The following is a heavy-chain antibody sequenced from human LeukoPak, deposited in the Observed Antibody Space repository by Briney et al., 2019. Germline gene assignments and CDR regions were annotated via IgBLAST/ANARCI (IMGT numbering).Heavy chain of an antibody. V-gene: IGHV3-9*03. CDR2: ISRDSGTI. CDR1: GFIFNDYA. J-gene: IGHJ4*02. CDR3: AAKKGGSSNFDY. D-gene: IGHD3-16*01. Sequence: GGSLRLSCAASGFIFNDYAMHWVRQAPGKGLEWVSGISRDSGTIVYADSVKGRFTISRDNARNSLYLQMNSLRVGDMAFYYWAAKKGGSSNFDYWGQGTLVTVSS.